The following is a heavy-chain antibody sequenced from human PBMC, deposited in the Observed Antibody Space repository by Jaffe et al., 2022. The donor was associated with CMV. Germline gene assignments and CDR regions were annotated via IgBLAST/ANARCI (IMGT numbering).Heavy chain of an antibody. CDR3: ARDNQAIFGVVNGMDV. CDR2: IYYSGST. CDR1: GGSISSGGYY. Sequence: QVQLQESGPGLVKPSQTLSLTCTVSGGSISSGGYYWSWIRQHPGKGLEWIGYIYYSGSTYYNPSLKSRVTISVDTSKNQFSLKLSSVTAADTAVYYCARDNQAIFGVVNGMDVWGQGTTVTVSS. J-gene: IGHJ6*02. D-gene: IGHD3-3*01. V-gene: IGHV4-31*03.